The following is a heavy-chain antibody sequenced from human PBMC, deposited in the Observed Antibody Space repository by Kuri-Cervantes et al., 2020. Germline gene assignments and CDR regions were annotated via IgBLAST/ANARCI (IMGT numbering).Heavy chain of an antibody. CDR3: ARVKVATISGLDY. Sequence: GGSLRLSCAASGFTFSSYAMHWVRQAPGKGLEWVSSISSSSSYIYYADSVKGRFTISRDNAKNSLYLQMNSLRAEDTAVYYCARVKVATISGLDYWGQGNLVTVSS. CDR1: GFTFSSYA. CDR2: ISSSSSYI. J-gene: IGHJ4*02. V-gene: IGHV3-21*01. D-gene: IGHD5-12*01.